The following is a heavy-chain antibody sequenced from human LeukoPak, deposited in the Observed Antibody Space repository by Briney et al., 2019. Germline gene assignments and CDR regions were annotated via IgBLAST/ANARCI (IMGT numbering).Heavy chain of an antibody. J-gene: IGHJ4*02. CDR3: ARERLVDLATIFDY. V-gene: IGHV4-59*01. Sequence: SETMSLTCVVSGSSISGYYWTWIRQPPGKGLEWIGYTYYRGSSSFNPSLRSRVTISVDMSKNQVSLKLTSVTAADTAVYYCARERLVDLATIFDYWGQGALVTVSS. D-gene: IGHD5-24*01. CDR2: TYYRGSS. CDR1: GSSISGYY.